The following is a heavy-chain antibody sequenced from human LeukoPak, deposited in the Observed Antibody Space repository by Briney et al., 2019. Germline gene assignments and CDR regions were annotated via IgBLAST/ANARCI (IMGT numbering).Heavy chain of an antibody. J-gene: IGHJ4*02. D-gene: IGHD1-7*01. CDR2: IWYDGSNK. CDR3: AKDKGTGTTGYFDH. CDR1: GFTFSSYG. Sequence: GGSLRLSCAASGFTFSSYGMHWVRQAPGKGLEWVAVIWYDGSNKYYADSVKGRFTISRDNSKNTLYLQMNSLRAEDTAVYYCAKDKGTGTTGYFDHWGQGTLVTVSS. V-gene: IGHV3-33*06.